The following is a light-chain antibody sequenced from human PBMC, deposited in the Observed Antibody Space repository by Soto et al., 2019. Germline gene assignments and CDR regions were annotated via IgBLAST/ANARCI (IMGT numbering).Light chain of an antibody. Sequence: QSVLTQSPSASGTPGQRVTISCSGSSSNIGSNTISWYQQLPGTAPKVLVYSNSQRPSGVPDRFSGSKSGTSASLAISGLQSEDEDDYYCATWDDTLNGWVFGGGTKLTVL. V-gene: IGLV1-44*01. CDR3: ATWDDTLNGWV. CDR1: SSNIGSNT. CDR2: SNS. J-gene: IGLJ3*02.